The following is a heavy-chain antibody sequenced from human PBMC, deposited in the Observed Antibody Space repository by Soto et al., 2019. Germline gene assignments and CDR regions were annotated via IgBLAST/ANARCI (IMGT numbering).Heavy chain of an antibody. CDR1: GYFFASYS. V-gene: IGHV1-46*01. D-gene: IGHD2-15*01. CDR3: ARESAGRDEFQSSGDFDY. CDR2: INPSVGST. Sequence: QVQLVQSGAEVKKPGASVKVSCKASGYFFASYSMHWVRQAPGQGLEWMGMINPSVGSTSYVEKFEGRVTMTRDTSTSTAYMELSGLRSEDTAVYYCARESAGRDEFQSSGDFDYWGQGTLVTVSS. J-gene: IGHJ4*02.